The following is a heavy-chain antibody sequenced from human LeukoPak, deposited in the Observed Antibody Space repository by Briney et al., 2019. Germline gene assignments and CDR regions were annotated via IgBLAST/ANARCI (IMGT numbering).Heavy chain of an antibody. J-gene: IGHJ3*02. CDR3: ARDGDYYGSGSYYSHDAFDI. D-gene: IGHD3-10*01. CDR1: GFTFSSYE. V-gene: IGHV3-48*03. Sequence: GGSLRLSCAVSGFTFSSYEMNWVRQAPGKGLEWVSYISSSGSTIYYADSVKGRFTISRDNAKNSLYLQMNSLRAEDTAVYYCARDGDYYGSGSYYSHDAFDIWGQGTMVTVSS. CDR2: ISSSGSTI.